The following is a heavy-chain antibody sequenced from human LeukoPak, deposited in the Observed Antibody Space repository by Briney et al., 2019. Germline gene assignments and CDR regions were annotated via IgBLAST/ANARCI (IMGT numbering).Heavy chain of an antibody. Sequence: SETLSLTCTVSGGSISSGSYYWSWIRQPAGTGLEWIGRIYTSGSTNYNPSLKSRVTISVDTSKNQFSLKLSSVTAADTAVYYCEIAHRRGYYYDSSGYPVLDYWGQGTLVTVSS. D-gene: IGHD3-22*01. CDR2: IYTSGST. V-gene: IGHV4-61*02. CDR1: GGSISSGSYY. J-gene: IGHJ4*02. CDR3: EIAHRRGYYYDSSGYPVLDY.